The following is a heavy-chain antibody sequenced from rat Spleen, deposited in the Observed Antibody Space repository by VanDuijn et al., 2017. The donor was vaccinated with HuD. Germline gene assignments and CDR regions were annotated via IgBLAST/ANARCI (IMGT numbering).Heavy chain of an antibody. CDR3: TRAWANNYFDH. Sequence: QVQLKESGPGLVQPSETLSLTCTLSRFSLTRYNVPWVRQPQGKGLAWMGIMWSGGNKDYNSALKSRLSVTRDTSKRQVCLKMSSLQTEDTAIYFCTRAWANNYFDHWGQGVMVTVSS. V-gene: IGHV2-45*01. D-gene: IGHD4-6*01. CDR2: MWSGGNK. J-gene: IGHJ2*01. CDR1: RFSLTRYN.